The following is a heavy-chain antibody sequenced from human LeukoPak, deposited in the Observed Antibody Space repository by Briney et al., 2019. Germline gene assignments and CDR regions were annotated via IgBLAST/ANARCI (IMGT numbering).Heavy chain of an antibody. CDR3: AREGQLGLDN. CDR2: ITLNSGDT. V-gene: IGHV1-2*02. Sequence: ASVKVSCKASGHTFTVHYIHWVRQGPGQGLEWLGWITLNSGDTHYAQKFQGRLTTTSDTSISTGYMELSRLQFDDTAVYYCAREGQLGLDNWGQGTLVTVSS. D-gene: IGHD1-1*01. J-gene: IGHJ1*01. CDR1: GHTFTVHY.